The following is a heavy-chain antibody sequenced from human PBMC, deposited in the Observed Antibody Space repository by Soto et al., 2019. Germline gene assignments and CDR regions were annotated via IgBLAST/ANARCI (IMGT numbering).Heavy chain of an antibody. CDR1: GFTFSTYV. J-gene: IGHJ4*01. Sequence: QAHLVECGGGVVQPGRSLRLSCAASGFTFSTYVMHWARQAPGKGLEWVGGVSYDGINQHYADSVKGRITISRDNSKNRLSLQMNSLRPEGTAVYYCARGSAWSIAAAGSLDYWGQGTLVTVSS. CDR2: VSYDGINQ. CDR3: ARGSAWSIAAAGSLDY. D-gene: IGHD6-13*01. V-gene: IGHV3-30-3*01.